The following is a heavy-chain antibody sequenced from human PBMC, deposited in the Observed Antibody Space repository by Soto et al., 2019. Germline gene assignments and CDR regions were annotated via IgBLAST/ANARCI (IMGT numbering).Heavy chain of an antibody. V-gene: IGHV4-30-4*01. CDR1: GGSISSGDYY. J-gene: IGHJ4*02. CDR2: IYYSGST. CDR3: ARAPVSADFDY. Sequence: SETLSLTCTVSGGSISSGDYYWSWIRQPPGKGLEWIGYIYYSGSTYYNPSLKSRVTISVDTSKNQFSLKLSSVTAADTAVYYCARAPVSADFDYWGQGTLVTVSS.